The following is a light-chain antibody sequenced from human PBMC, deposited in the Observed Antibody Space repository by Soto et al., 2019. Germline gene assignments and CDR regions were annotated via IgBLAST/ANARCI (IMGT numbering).Light chain of an antibody. CDR3: GTWDSSLSAGPYV. J-gene: IGLJ1*01. CDR2: ENN. V-gene: IGLV1-51*02. Sequence: QSVLTQPPSVSAAPGQKVTISCSGSSSNIGNNYVSWYQQLPGTAPKLLIYENNKRPSGIPDRFSGSKSGTSATLGITGLQTGDEADYHCGTWDSSLSAGPYVFGTGTKLTVL. CDR1: SSNIGNNY.